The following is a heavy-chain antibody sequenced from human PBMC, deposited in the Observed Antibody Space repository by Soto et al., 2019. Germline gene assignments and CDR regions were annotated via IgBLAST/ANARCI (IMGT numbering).Heavy chain of an antibody. Sequence: QVQLVESGGGVVQPGRSLRLSCVASGFTFSSYAMHWVRQAPGKGLEWVAVISYDGSNKYYADSVKGRFTISRDNSKNTLYLQMNSLRAEDTAVYYCAISQLTGSPYFDYWGQGTLVTVSS. CDR2: ISYDGSNK. D-gene: IGHD3-9*01. CDR1: GFTFSSYA. J-gene: IGHJ4*02. V-gene: IGHV3-30-3*01. CDR3: AISQLTGSPYFDY.